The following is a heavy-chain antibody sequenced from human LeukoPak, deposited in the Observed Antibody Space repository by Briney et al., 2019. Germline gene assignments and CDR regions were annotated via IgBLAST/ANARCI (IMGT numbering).Heavy chain of an antibody. J-gene: IGHJ4*02. CDR2: IKSKTDGGTI. D-gene: IGHD3-22*01. CDR3: TTEANYYDSSGHYPHYFDY. V-gene: IGHV3-15*01. CDR1: GFTFNNAW. Sequence: GGFLRLSCAASGFTFNNAWMNWVRQAPGKGLEWVGRIKSKTDGGTIDYAAPVKGRFTISRDDSQSTLFLQMSSLKTEDTAVYFCTTEANYYDSSGHYPHYFDYWGQGTLVTVSS.